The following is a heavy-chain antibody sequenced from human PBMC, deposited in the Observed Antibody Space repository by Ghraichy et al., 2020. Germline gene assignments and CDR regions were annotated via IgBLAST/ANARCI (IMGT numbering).Heavy chain of an antibody. CDR3: TRRRILSLPPSGRRNDYMDV. D-gene: IGHD2-21*01. Sequence: SETLSLTCAVFGGSFSDYFWSWIRQPPGKGLEWIGEINHSGSTKYNPSLKSRVTISVDTSKNQFSLKLNSVIAADTAIYFCTRRRILSLPPSGRRNDYMDVWGKGTTVTVSS. CDR1: GGSFSDYF. V-gene: IGHV4-34*01. J-gene: IGHJ6*03. CDR2: INHSGST.